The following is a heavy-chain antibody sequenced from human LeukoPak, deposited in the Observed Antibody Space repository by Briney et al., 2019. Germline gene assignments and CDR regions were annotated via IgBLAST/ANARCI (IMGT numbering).Heavy chain of an antibody. Sequence: GASVKVSCKASGFTFTSSAVQWVRQARGQRLEWIGWIVVGSGNTSYAQKFQERVTITRDMSTSTAYMELSSLRSEDTAVYYCAADMGYYYGMDVWGKGTTVTVSS. CDR3: AADMGYYYGMDV. CDR2: IVVGSGNT. J-gene: IGHJ6*04. CDR1: GFTFTSSA. V-gene: IGHV1-58*01. D-gene: IGHD1-26*01.